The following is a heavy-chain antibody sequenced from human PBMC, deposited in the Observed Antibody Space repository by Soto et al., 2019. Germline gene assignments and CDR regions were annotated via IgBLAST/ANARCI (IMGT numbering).Heavy chain of an antibody. Sequence: SETLSLTCAVYGGSFSGYYWSWIRQPPGKGLEWIGEINHSGSTNYNPSLKSRVTISVDTSKNQFSLKLSSVTAADTAVYYCARGAHSSGWYFDYWGQGTLVT. J-gene: IGHJ4*02. CDR3: ARGAHSSGWYFDY. V-gene: IGHV4-34*01. CDR1: GGSFSGYY. CDR2: INHSGST. D-gene: IGHD6-19*01.